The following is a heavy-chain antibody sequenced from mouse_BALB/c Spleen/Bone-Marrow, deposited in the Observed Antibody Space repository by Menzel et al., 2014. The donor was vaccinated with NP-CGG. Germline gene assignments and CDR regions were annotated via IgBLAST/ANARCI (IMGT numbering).Heavy chain of an antibody. J-gene: IGHJ4*01. V-gene: IGHV5-6-3*01. CDR2: IDSNSRST. D-gene: IGHD2-3*01. Sequence: EVYLVQSGGGVVQPGGSLKLSCAASGFTFSSYGMSWVCQTPDKWLALVATIDSNSRSTYYPDSVKGRFTMPRDNANNTLSLQMISLKSEDTAMYYCARERDGYFRDAMDYWGQGTSVTVSS. CDR3: ARERDGYFRDAMDY. CDR1: GFTFSSYG.